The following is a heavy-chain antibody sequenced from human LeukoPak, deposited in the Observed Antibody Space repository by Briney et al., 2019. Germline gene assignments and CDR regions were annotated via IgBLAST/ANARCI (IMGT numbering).Heavy chain of an antibody. CDR1: GGSFSGYY. CDR3: ARVGAVAGHGDFDY. Sequence: TSETLSLTCAVYGGSFSGYYWSWIRQPPGKGLEWIGEINHSGSTNYNPSLKSRATISLDTSKNQFSLKLRSVTAADTAVYYCARVGAVAGHGDFDYWGQGTLVTVSS. CDR2: INHSGST. D-gene: IGHD6-19*01. V-gene: IGHV4-34*01. J-gene: IGHJ4*02.